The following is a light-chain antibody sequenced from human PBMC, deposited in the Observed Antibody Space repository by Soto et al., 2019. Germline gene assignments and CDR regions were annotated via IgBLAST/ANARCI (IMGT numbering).Light chain of an antibody. Sequence: QAVVTQPPSASGTPGQRVTISCSGGSSNIGSNTVNWYQQLPGTAPKLFIYGNTNRPSGVPDRFSGSKSGTSASLAIAGLQTEDEGDYYCQTYDSSLSGLYVFGTGTKITVL. CDR1: SSNIGSNT. V-gene: IGLV1-44*01. CDR3: QTYDSSLSGLYV. J-gene: IGLJ1*01. CDR2: GNT.